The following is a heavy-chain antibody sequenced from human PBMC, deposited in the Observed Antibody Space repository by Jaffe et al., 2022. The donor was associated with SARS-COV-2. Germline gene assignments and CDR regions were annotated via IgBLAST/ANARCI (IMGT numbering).Heavy chain of an antibody. CDR3: ASQKWAQPDY. J-gene: IGHJ4*02. D-gene: IGHD1-1*01. V-gene: IGHV4-39*01. CDR2: ISYIGRT. CDR1: GGSISSSGHY. Sequence: QLQLQESGPGLVKPSETLSLTCNVSGGSISSSGHYWGWIRQPPGKGLEWIGSISYIGRTYYNPSLKSRVTISVDTSKVQFSLRLNSVTAADTAVYYCASQKWAQPDYWGQGALVTVSS.